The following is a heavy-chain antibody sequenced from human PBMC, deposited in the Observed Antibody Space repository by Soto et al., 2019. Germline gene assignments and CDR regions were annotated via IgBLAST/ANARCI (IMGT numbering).Heavy chain of an antibody. CDR1: GYSCSTYW. D-gene: IGHD5-18*01. CDR2: IHPGDSET. J-gene: IGHJ4*02. Sequence: GESLRISCRVAGYSCSTYWSGCVRQMSGKGLEWVGIIHPGDSETRYSRSFQGRVTISADRSINTAYLQWSSLKASDTAMYYCARQRGPDTPMIIDYWGQGTLVTVSS. CDR3: ARQRGPDTPMIIDY. V-gene: IGHV5-51*01.